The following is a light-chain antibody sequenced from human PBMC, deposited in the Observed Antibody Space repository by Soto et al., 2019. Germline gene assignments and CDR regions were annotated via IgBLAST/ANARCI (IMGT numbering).Light chain of an antibody. J-gene: IGLJ2*01. CDR2: EVS. Sequence: QSVLTQPPSASGSPGQSVTISCIGTSSDVGGYNYVSWYQQHPGKAPKHMIYEVSKRPSGVPDRFSGSKSGNTASLTVSGLQAEDEADYYCSSYAASNNLGVFGGGTKLTVL. CDR1: SSDVGGYNY. V-gene: IGLV2-8*01. CDR3: SSYAASNNLGV.